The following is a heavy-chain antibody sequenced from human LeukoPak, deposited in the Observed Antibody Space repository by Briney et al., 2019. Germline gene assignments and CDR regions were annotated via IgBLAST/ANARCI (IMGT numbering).Heavy chain of an antibody. V-gene: IGHV4-61*01. J-gene: IGHJ3*02. D-gene: IGHD5-24*01. CDR2: IYYSGST. CDR1: GGSISSSSYY. CDR3: ARDHLRDGYRAGAFDI. Sequence: PSETLSLTCTVSGGSISSSSYYWGWIRQPPGKGLEWIGYIYYSGSTNYNPSLKSRVTISVDTSKNQFSLKLSSVTAADTAVYYCARDHLRDGYRAGAFDIWGQGTMVTVSS.